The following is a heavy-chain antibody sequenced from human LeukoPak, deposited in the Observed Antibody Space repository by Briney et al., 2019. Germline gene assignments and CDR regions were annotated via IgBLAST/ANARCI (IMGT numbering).Heavy chain of an antibody. CDR1: GFTFSSYG. J-gene: IGHJ5*02. CDR2: ISYDGSNK. D-gene: IGHD2-15*01. Sequence: PGGSLRLSCAASGFTFSSYGMHWVRQAPGKGLEWVAVISYDGSNKYYADSVKGRFTISRDNSKNTLYLQMNSLRAEDTAVYYCAREYRYCSGGSCPSGFDPWGQGTLVTVSS. V-gene: IGHV3-30*19. CDR3: AREYRYCSGGSCPSGFDP.